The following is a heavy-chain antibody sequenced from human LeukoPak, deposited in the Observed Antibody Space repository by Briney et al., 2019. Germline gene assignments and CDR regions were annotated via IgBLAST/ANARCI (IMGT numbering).Heavy chain of an antibody. CDR3: ARDTDGSLDY. Sequence: PGGSLRLSCAASGFTFTKSWMAWVRQAPGKGLEWVANIKQDGSTRHYADSLRGRFTISRDNPKNSLYLQMSSLRADDTAVYYFARDTDGSLDYWGQGILVTVAS. CDR2: IKQDGSTR. V-gene: IGHV3-7*01. D-gene: IGHD1-26*01. CDR1: GFTFTKSW. J-gene: IGHJ4*02.